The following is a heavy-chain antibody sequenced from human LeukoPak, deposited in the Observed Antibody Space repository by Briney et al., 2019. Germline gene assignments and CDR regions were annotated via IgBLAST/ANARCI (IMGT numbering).Heavy chain of an antibody. CDR2: IYYSGST. Sequence: SETLSLTCTVSGGSISSSSYYWGWIRQPPGKGLEWIGSIYYSGSTYYNPSLKSRVTISVDTSKNQFSLKLSSVTAADTAVYYCARRRHGSSWYLDYFDYWGQGTLVTVSS. V-gene: IGHV4-39*01. CDR3: ARRRHGSSWYLDYFDY. D-gene: IGHD6-13*01. CDR1: GGSISSSSYY. J-gene: IGHJ4*02.